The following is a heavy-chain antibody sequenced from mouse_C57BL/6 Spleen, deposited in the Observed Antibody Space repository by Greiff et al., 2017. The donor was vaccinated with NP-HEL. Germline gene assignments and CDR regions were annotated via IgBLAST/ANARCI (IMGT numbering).Heavy chain of an antibody. D-gene: IGHD2-5*01. CDR2: INPSSGYT. Sequence: VQLQQSGAELAKPGASVKLSCKASGYTFTSYWMHWVKQRPGQGLEWIGYINPSSGYTKYNQKFKDKATLTADKSSSTAYMQLSSLTYEDAAVYYCARDSNYEGALFAYWGQGTLVTVSA. CDR3: ARDSNYEGALFAY. V-gene: IGHV1-7*01. CDR1: GYTFTSYW. J-gene: IGHJ3*01.